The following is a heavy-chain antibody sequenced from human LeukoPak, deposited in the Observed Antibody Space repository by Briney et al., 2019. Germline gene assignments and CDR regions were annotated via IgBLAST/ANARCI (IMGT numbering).Heavy chain of an antibody. CDR3: ARESNVLRFLEWLPPYYFDY. J-gene: IGHJ4*02. CDR1: GGSISSSY. V-gene: IGHV4-59*12. CDR2: IYYTGNT. Sequence: SETLSLTCAVSGGSISSSYWSWIRQPPGKGLEWIGYIYYTGNTNYNPSPKSRVTISIDTSKNQFSLNVNSVTAADTAVYYCARESNVLRFLEWLPPYYFDYWGQGTLVTVSS. D-gene: IGHD3-3*01.